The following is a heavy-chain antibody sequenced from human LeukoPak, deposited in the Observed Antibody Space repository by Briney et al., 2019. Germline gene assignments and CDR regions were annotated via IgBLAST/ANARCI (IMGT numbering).Heavy chain of an antibody. CDR1: GGSFTDYC. V-gene: IGHV4-34*01. CDR3: ARVPLYWRLPFDY. J-gene: IGHJ4*02. D-gene: IGHD1-1*01. Sequence: SETLSLTCTVYGGSFTDYCWGWVRQTPGKGLEWIGDISHRGNPNYNPSLKSRVTILRDTSQNQFSLELTSVTAADTAVYYCARVPLYWRLPFDYWSQGTLVTVSS. CDR2: ISHRGNP.